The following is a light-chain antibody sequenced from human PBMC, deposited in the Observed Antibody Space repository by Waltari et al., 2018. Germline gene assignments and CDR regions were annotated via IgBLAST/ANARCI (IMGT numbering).Light chain of an antibody. V-gene: IGLV2-23*02. J-gene: IGLJ3*02. Sequence: QSALTQPASVSGSPGQSITISCTGTSSDVGNYNLVSWYQQHPGKAPKLMIYYVSKRPSGVSYRFSGSKSGNTASLTSSGLQAEDEADYYCCSYAGSSTWVFGGGTKLTVL. CDR3: CSYAGSSTWV. CDR1: SSDVGNYNL. CDR2: YVS.